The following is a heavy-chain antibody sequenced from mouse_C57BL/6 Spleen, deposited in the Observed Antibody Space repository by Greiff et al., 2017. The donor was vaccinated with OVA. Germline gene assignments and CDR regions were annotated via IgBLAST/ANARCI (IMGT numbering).Heavy chain of an antibody. Sequence: EVMLVESEGGLVQPGSSMKLSCTASGFPFRDYYMAWVRQVPEKGLEWVANINYDGSSTYYLDSLKSRFIISRDNAKNILYLQMSSLKSEDTATYYCARGRWFAYWGQGTLVTVSA. CDR2: INYDGSST. V-gene: IGHV5-16*01. CDR1: GFPFRDYY. CDR3: ARGRWFAY. J-gene: IGHJ3*01.